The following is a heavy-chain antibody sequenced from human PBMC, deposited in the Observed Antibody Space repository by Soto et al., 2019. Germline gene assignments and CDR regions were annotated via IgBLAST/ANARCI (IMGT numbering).Heavy chain of an antibody. D-gene: IGHD2-2*02. CDR2: ISYDGSNK. CDR3: ARVSLGYQLLYAFDI. V-gene: IGHV3-30-3*01. Sequence: QVQLVESGGGVVQPGRSLRLSCAASGFTFSSYAMHWVRQAPGKGLEWVAVISYDGSNKYYADSVKGRFTIYRDNSKNTLYLQMNSLRAGDTAVYYCARVSLGYQLLYAFDIWGQGTMVTVSS. CDR1: GFTFSSYA. J-gene: IGHJ3*02.